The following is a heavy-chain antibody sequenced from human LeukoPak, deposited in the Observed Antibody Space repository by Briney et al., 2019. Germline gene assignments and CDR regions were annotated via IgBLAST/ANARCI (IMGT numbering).Heavy chain of an antibody. CDR2: IRSKAYGGTT. CDR3: TRVYYDFWSGYYTGIGFDP. V-gene: IGHV3-49*04. J-gene: IGHJ5*02. Sequence: GGSLRLSCTVSGFTFGDYAMSWVRQAPGKGLEWVGFIRSKAYGGTTEYAAPVKGRFTISRDDSKSIAYLQMNSLKTEDTAVYYCTRVYYDFWSGYYTGIGFDPWGQGTLVTVSS. CDR1: GFTFGDYA. D-gene: IGHD3-3*01.